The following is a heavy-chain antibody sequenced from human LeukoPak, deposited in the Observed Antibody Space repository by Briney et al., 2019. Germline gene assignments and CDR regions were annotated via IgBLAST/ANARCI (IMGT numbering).Heavy chain of an antibody. V-gene: IGHV4-31*03. CDR3: ARVDYYPSGTYINGFDP. CDR2: IAESGNT. CDR1: GGSISSGGYY. D-gene: IGHD3-10*01. J-gene: IGHJ5*02. Sequence: SETLSLTCTVSGGSISSGGYYWSWIRQRPGKGLEWIGHIAESGNTYYSPSLKSRVTISVDTSKNQFSLKLSSLTAADTAVYYCARVDYYPSGTYINGFDPWGQGTQVTVSS.